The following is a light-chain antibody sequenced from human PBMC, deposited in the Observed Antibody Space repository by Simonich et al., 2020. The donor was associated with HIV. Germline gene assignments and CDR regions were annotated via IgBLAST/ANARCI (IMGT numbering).Light chain of an antibody. V-gene: IGKV4-1*01. CDR3: QQYYSTPS. J-gene: IGKJ1*01. CDR1: QSVLYSSNNKNY. Sequence: DIVMTQSPNSLAVSLGERATIDCKSSQSVLYSSNNKNYLAWYQQKPGQPPKLLIYWASTRESGVPDRFSGSGSGTAFTLTISSLLAEDVAVYYCQQYYSTPSFGQGTKVEIK. CDR2: WAS.